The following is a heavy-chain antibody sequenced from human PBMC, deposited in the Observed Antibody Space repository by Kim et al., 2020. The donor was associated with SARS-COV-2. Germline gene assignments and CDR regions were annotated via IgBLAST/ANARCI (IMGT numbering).Heavy chain of an antibody. Sequence: GGSLRLSCAASGFTFSSYGMHWVRQAPGKGLEWVAVIWYDGSNKYYADSVKGRFTISRDNSKNTLYLQMNSLRAEDTAVYYCAKPHYYGSGSPYHPFDYWGQGTLVTVSS. CDR2: IWYDGSNK. D-gene: IGHD3-10*01. V-gene: IGHV3-33*06. CDR1: GFTFSSYG. CDR3: AKPHYYGSGSPYHPFDY. J-gene: IGHJ4*02.